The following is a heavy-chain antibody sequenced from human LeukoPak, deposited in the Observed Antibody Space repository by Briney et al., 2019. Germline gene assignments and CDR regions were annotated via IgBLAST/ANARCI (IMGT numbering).Heavy chain of an antibody. V-gene: IGHV4-34*01. CDR2: INHSGST. CDR3: ARDNVVVIRSPFDY. CDR1: GGSFSGYY. Sequence: PSETLSLTCAVYGGSFSGYYWSWIRQPPGKGLEWIGEINHSGSTNYNPSLKSRVTISVDTSKNQFSLKLSSVTAADTAVYYCARDNVVVIRSPFDYWGQGTLVTVSS. D-gene: IGHD3-22*01. J-gene: IGHJ4*02.